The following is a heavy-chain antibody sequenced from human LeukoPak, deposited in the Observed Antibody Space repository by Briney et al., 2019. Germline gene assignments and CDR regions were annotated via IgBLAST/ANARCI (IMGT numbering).Heavy chain of an antibody. CDR3: ARAFKLPNYYYYMDV. CDR2: IYYSGST. J-gene: IGHJ6*03. D-gene: IGHD2-15*01. Sequence: SETLSLTCTVSGGSISSYYWSWIRQPPGKGLEWIGYIYYSGSTNYNPSLKSRVTISVDTSKNQFSLKLSSVTAADTAVYYCARAFKLPNYYYYMDVWGKGTTVTISS. CDR1: GGSISSYY. V-gene: IGHV4-59*01.